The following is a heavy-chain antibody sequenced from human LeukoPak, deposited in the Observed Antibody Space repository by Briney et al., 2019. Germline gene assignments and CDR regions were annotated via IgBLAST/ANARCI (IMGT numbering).Heavy chain of an antibody. CDR1: GFTFSSYS. CDR3: ARDGIGATVTSFDY. Sequence: GGSLRLSCAASGFTFSSYSMNWVRQAPGKGLEWVSSISSSSSYIYYADSVKGRFTISRDNAKNSLYLQMNSLRAEDTAVYYCARDGIGATVTSFDYWGQGTLVTVSS. J-gene: IGHJ4*02. V-gene: IGHV3-21*01. CDR2: ISSSSSYI. D-gene: IGHD4-17*01.